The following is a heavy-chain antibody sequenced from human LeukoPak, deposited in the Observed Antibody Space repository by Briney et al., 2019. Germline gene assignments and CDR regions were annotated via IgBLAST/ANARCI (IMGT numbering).Heavy chain of an antibody. J-gene: IGHJ4*02. Sequence: SETLSLTCTVSGGSISSYYWSWIRQPPGKGLEWIGYIYYSGSTNYNPSLKSRVTISVDTSKNQFSLKLSSVAAADTAVYCCARTLTVAGDYFDYWGQGTLVTVSS. D-gene: IGHD6-19*01. CDR3: ARTLTVAGDYFDY. CDR1: GGSISSYY. CDR2: IYYSGST. V-gene: IGHV4-59*08.